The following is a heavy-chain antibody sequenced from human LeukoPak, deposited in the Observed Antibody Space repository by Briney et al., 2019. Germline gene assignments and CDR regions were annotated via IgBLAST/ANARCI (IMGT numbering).Heavy chain of an antibody. CDR2: ISGSGGST. D-gene: IGHD3-22*01. CDR1: GFTFSSYG. CDR3: AKDGRITMIDFDY. Sequence: GGTLRLSCAASGFTFSSYGMSWVRQAPGKGLEWVSAISGSGGSTYYADSVKGRFTISRDNSKNTLYLQMNSLRAEDTAVYYCAKDGRITMIDFDYWCQGTLVTVSS. V-gene: IGHV3-23*01. J-gene: IGHJ4*02.